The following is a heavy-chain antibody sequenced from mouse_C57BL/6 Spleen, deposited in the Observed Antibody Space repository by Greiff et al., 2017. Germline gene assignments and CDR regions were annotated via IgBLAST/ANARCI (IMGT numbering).Heavy chain of an antibody. D-gene: IGHD1-1*01. CDR1: GYTFTSYW. Sequence: QVQLQQPGAELVKPGASVKLSCKASGYTFTSYWMHWVKQRPGQGLEWIGMIHPNSGSTNYNEKFKSKATLTVDKSSSTAYMQLSSLTSEDSAVYDCARDYGSSYWYLDVWAQGPRSPSPQ. CDR3: ARDYGSSYWYLDV. V-gene: IGHV1-64*01. J-gene: IGHJ1*03. CDR2: IHPNSGST.